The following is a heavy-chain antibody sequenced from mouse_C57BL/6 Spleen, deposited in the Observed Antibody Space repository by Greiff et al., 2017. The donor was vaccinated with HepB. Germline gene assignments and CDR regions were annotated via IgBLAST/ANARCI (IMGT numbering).Heavy chain of an antibody. CDR1: GYSFTGYF. V-gene: IGHV1-20*01. Sequence: QLQQSGPELVKPGASVKISCKASGYSFTGYFMNWVMQSHGKSLEWIGRINPYNGDTFYNQKFKGKATLTVDKSSSTAHMELRSLTSADSSVYYCARWLIYYDYDGGDYFDYWGQGTTLTVSS. CDR3: ARWLIYYDYDGGDYFDY. CDR2: INPYNGDT. D-gene: IGHD2-4*01. J-gene: IGHJ2*01.